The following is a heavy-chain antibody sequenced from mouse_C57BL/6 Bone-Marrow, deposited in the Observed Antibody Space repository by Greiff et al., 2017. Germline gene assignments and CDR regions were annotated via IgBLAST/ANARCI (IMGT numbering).Heavy chain of an antibody. V-gene: IGHV5-6*01. CDR3: ARPLYYYGSRAWFAY. CDR1: GFTFSSYG. CDR2: ISSGGSYT. J-gene: IGHJ3*01. D-gene: IGHD1-1*01. Sequence: EVKLMESGGDLVKPGGSLKLSCAASGFTFSSYGMSWVRQTPDKRLECVATISSGGSYTYYPDSVKGRFTISRDNAKNTLYLQMSSLKSEDTAMYYCARPLYYYGSRAWFAYWGQGTLVTVSA.